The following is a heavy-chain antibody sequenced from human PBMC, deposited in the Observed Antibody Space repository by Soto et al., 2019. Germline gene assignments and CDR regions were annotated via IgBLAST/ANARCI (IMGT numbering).Heavy chain of an antibody. CDR1: GYTFTNYG. Sequence: QVQLVQSGAEVKKPGASVKVSCKASGYTFTNYGINGVRQAPGQGLEWLGWVSAYNGEKRYAQRVQARVIMTTDTSTTTAYMELRSLRSDDTAVYYCSRGTSIPASGDYWGQGTLVTVSS. CDR2: VSAYNGEK. J-gene: IGHJ4*01. D-gene: IGHD6-6*01. V-gene: IGHV1-18*01. CDR3: SRGTSIPASGDY.